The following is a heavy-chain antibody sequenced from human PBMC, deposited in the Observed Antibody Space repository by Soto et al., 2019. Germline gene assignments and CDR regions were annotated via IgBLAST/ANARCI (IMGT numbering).Heavy chain of an antibody. Sequence: TXEALSLSCTVTGDSISSRRYYWGWIRQPPGKGLEWIVSIYYSGITYNNPSLRSRVSMSIDTSKDQFSLKLKSVTAADTALYFCARQRNSVVTQAYFDVWGPGSLVTVSS. V-gene: IGHV4-39*01. CDR2: IYYSGIT. CDR1: GDSISSRRYY. CDR3: ARQRNSVVTQAYFDV. J-gene: IGHJ4*02. D-gene: IGHD2-21*02.